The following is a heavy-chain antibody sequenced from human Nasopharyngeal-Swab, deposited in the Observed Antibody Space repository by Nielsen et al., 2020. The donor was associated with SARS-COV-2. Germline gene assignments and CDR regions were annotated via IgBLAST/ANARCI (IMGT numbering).Heavy chain of an antibody. V-gene: IGHV4-34*01. CDR2: INHSGST. D-gene: IGHD3-16*02. J-gene: IGHJ4*02. CDR3: ARRGDYIWGSYRKPIDY. Sequence: WIRQPPGKGLEWIGEINHSGSTNSNPSLKSRVTISVDTSKNQFSLKLSSVTAADTAVYYCARRGDYIWGSYRKPIDYWGQGTLVTVSS.